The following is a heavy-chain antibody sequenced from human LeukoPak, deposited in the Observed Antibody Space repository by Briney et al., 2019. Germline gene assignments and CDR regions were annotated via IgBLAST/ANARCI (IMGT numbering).Heavy chain of an antibody. D-gene: IGHD3-10*01. CDR3: ARAGDFGLGESHYYYYMDV. J-gene: IGHJ6*03. V-gene: IGHV4-34*01. Sequence: PSETLSLTCAVYGGSFSGYYWSWIRQPPGKGLEWIGSIYHSGSTYYNPSLKSRVTISVDTSKNQFSLKLSSVTAADTAVYYCARAGDFGLGESHYYYYMDVWGKGTTVTVSS. CDR2: IYHSGST. CDR1: GGSFSGYY.